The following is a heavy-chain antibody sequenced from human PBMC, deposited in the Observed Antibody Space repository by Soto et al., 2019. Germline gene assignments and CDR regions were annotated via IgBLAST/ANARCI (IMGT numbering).Heavy chain of an antibody. CDR3: ARGFQYQPIR. V-gene: IGHV4-59*12. CDR1: GGFI. CDR2: IYNSGRY. D-gene: IGHD2-2*01. J-gene: IGHJ4*02. Sequence: SETLSLTCTVSGGFIWGWIRQSPDKGLEWIGYIYNSGRYNYNPSLESRLSISIDTSKNQFSLKLRSVTAADTAVYYCARGFQYQPIRWGQGTLVTVSS.